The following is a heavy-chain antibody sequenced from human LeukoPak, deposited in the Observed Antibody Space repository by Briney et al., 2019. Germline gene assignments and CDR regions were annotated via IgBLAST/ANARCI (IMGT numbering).Heavy chain of an antibody. CDR3: ARGGTPTLTVTTLQSGPYYYGMDV. D-gene: IGHD4-17*01. J-gene: IGHJ6*02. Sequence: ASVKVSCKASGGTFSSYAISWARQAPGQGLEWMGGIIPIFGTANYAQKFQGRVTITADESTSTAYMELSSLRSEDTAVYYCARGGTPTLTVTTLQSGPYYYGMDVWGQGTTVTVSS. CDR2: IIPIFGTA. CDR1: GGTFSSYA. V-gene: IGHV1-69*13.